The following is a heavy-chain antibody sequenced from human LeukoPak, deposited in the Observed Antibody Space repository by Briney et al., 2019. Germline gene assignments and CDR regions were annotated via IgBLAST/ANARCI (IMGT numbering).Heavy chain of an antibody. Sequence: SETLSLTCAAYGGSFSGYYWSWIRRPPGKGLEWIGEINHSGSTNYNPSLKSRVTISVDTSKNQFSLKLSSVTAADTAVYYCARGLSVTTLSSWFDPWGQGTLVTVSS. CDR2: INHSGST. CDR1: GGSFSGYY. CDR3: ARGLSVTTLSSWFDP. J-gene: IGHJ5*02. V-gene: IGHV4-34*01. D-gene: IGHD4-17*01.